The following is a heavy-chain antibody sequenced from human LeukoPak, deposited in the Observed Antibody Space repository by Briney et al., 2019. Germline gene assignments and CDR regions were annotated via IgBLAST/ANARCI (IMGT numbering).Heavy chain of an antibody. CDR1: GGTFSSYA. CDR3: ARVSSSGYYSYYYYYMDV. Sequence: GSSVKVSCKASGGTFSSYAISWVRQAPGQGLEWMGGIIPIFGTANYAQKFQGRVTITTDESTSTAYMELSSLRSEDTAVYYCARVSSSGYYSYYYYYMDVWGKGTTVTVSS. V-gene: IGHV1-69*05. J-gene: IGHJ6*03. D-gene: IGHD3-22*01. CDR2: IIPIFGTA.